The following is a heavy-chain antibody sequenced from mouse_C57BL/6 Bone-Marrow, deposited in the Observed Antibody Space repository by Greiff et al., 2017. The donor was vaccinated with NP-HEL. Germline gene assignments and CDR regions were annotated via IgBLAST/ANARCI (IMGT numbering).Heavy chain of an antibody. CDR3: TSYHYGSR. Sequence: VQLQQSGAELVRPGASVKLSCTASGFNIKDDYMHWVKQRPEQGLEWIGWIDPENGDTEYASKFQGKATIPADTSSNTAYLQLSSLTSEDTAVYYCTSYHYGSRGGQGTLVTVSA. CDR2: IDPENGDT. V-gene: IGHV14-4*01. D-gene: IGHD1-1*01. J-gene: IGHJ3*01. CDR1: GFNIKDDY.